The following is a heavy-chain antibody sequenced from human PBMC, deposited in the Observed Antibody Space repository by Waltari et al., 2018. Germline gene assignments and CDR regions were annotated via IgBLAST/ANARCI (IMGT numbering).Heavy chain of an antibody. J-gene: IGHJ4*02. CDR3: ARGADL. CDR2: ISGDGSTI. CDR1: GFTLSCTC. D-gene: IGHD3-3*01. V-gene: IGHV3-74*01. Sequence: EVQLVESGGGLVQPGGSLRLSSAAYGFTLSCTCLDWVRQVPGKGLVWVSRISGDGSTINYADSVKGRFTISRDTAKNTLYLQMNSLRAEDTAVYYCARGADLRGQGILVTVSS.